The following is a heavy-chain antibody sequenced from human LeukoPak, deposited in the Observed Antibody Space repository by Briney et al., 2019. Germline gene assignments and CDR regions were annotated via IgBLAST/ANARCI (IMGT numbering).Heavy chain of an antibody. CDR2: IIPIFGTA. V-gene: IGHV1-69*13. J-gene: IGHJ4*02. CDR3: ARDRGTLGYYYGSGSYPFDY. Sequence: SVKVSCKASGGTFSNYAVNWVRQAPGQGLEWMGGIIPIFGTANYAQKFQSRLTITADESTSTAYMELSSLRSEDTAVYYCARDRGTLGYYYGSGSYPFDYWGQGTLVTVSS. CDR1: GGTFSNYA. D-gene: IGHD3-10*01.